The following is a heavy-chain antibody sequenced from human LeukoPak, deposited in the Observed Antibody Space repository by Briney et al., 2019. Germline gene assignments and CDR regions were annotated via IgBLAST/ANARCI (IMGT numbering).Heavy chain of an antibody. CDR1: GFTFSDYY. D-gene: IGHD6-19*01. CDR3: ASGVAVAGYYFDY. Sequence: GGSLRLSCAASGFTFSDYYMSWTRQAPGKGLEWVSYISSSGSTIYYADSVKGRFTISRDNAKNSLYLQMNSLRAEDTAVYYCASGVAVAGYYFDYWGQGTLVTVSS. V-gene: IGHV3-11*01. J-gene: IGHJ4*02. CDR2: ISSSGSTI.